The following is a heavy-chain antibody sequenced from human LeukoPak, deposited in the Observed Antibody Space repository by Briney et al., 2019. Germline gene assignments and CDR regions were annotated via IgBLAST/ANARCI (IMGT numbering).Heavy chain of an antibody. D-gene: IGHD3-10*01. CDR2: ISGSGGST. CDR3: ARPLTEVLWFGELLN. J-gene: IGHJ4*02. CDR1: GFTFSSYG. V-gene: IGHV3-23*01. Sequence: GRSLRLSCAASGFTFSSYGMHWVRQAPGKGLEWVSAISGSGGSTYYADSVKGRFTISRDNSKNTLYLRLNSLRAEDTAIYYCARPLTEVLWFGELLNWGQGTLVTVSS.